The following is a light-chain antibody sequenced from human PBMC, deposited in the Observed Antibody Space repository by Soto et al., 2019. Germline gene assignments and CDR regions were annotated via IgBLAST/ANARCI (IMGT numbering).Light chain of an antibody. CDR3: QHYKSYFFT. J-gene: IGKJ3*01. Sequence: DIQMTQSPSTLSASVGDRVTITCRASQSVSSWLAWYQQKPGKAPKLLIYDASSLESGVPSRFSDSGSGTEFTLTISRLQPDDFATYYCQHYKSYFFTFGPGTKVEIK. CDR2: DAS. V-gene: IGKV1-5*01. CDR1: QSVSSW.